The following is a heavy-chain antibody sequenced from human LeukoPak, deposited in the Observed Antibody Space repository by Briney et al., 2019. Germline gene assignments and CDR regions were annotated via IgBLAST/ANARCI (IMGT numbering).Heavy chain of an antibody. Sequence: GGSLRLSCAASGFAFVSFALSWVRQAPGKGLEWVSTITGSGGNTYYADSVKGRFTISRDNSKNTLYLQMNSLRAEDTAVFYCAKDFLRNMVLGFDYWGQGTLVTVSS. CDR3: AKDFLRNMVLGFDY. D-gene: IGHD3-10*01. CDR2: ITGSGGNT. CDR1: GFAFVSFA. V-gene: IGHV3-23*01. J-gene: IGHJ4*02.